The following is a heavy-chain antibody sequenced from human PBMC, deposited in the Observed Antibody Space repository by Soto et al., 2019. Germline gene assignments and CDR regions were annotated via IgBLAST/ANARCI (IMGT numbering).Heavy chain of an antibody. J-gene: IGHJ3*02. D-gene: IGHD5-12*01. CDR3: TTESRTSLTDVNIVATRIKIYDWGDAFDI. CDR1: GFTFSNAW. CDR2: IKSKTDGGTT. V-gene: IGHV3-15*01. Sequence: EVQLVESGGGLVKPGGSLRLSCAASGFTFSNAWMSWVRQAPGKGLEWVGRIKSKTDGGTTDYAAPVKGRFTISRDDSKNTLYLQMNSLKTEDTAVYYCTTESRTSLTDVNIVATRIKIYDWGDAFDIWGQGTMVTVSS.